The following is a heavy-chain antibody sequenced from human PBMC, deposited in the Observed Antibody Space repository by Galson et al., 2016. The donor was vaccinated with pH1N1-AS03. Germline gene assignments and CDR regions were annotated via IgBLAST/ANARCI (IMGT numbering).Heavy chain of an antibody. V-gene: IGHV3-30*04. J-gene: IGHJ6*02. CDR2: ISYDGNYK. D-gene: IGHD1-14*01. Sequence: SLRLSCAASEFAFNNYAMYWVRQAPGEGLEWVAHISYDGNYKYYADSVKGRFTISRDNSKNTLEMQMNSLRAEDTAVYYCARGGRTTYYFYGLDVWCQGTTVTVSS. CDR3: ARGGRTTYYFYGLDV. CDR1: EFAFNNYA.